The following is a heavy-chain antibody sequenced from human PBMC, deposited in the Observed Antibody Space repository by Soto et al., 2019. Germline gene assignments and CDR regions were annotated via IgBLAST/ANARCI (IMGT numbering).Heavy chain of an antibody. CDR3: AKDKPGTTSFDY. Sequence: GVSLTLSCAASGFPFRRNPMYWLRDARGEGLVWLCAIRERGENTHHAHPMKRRFTISRHTQKHTLSPKLNAQSADDTPVYLCAKDKPGTTSFDYWGQGTLVTVSS. CDR1: GFPFRRNP. V-gene: IGHV3-23*01. J-gene: IGHJ4*02. D-gene: IGHD1-1*01. CDR2: IRERGENT.